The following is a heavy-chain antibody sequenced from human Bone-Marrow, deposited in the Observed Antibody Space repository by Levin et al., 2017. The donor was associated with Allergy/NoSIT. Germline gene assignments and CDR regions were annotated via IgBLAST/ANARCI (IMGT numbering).Heavy chain of an antibody. CDR1: GGSFTGHF. CDR3: ARREGGWYSPRIIHGEPFDY. CDR2: INDNART. J-gene: IGHJ4*02. Sequence: KSSETLSLTCAVSGGSFTGHFWSWVRQSPEKGLEWIGEINDNARTNYNPALRSRVSLSVDTPKSQFSLTLTSVTAADTAVYYCARREGGWYSPRIIHGEPFDYWGQGTLVTVSS. V-gene: IGHV4-34*01. D-gene: IGHD6-19*01.